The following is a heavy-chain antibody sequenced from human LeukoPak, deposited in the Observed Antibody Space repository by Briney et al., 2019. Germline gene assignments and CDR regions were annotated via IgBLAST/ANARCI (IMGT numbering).Heavy chain of an antibody. V-gene: IGHV3-30-3*01. Sequence: GGSLRLSCAASGFTFSSYAMHWVRQAPGKGLEWVAVISYDGSNKYYADSVKGRFTISRDNSKNTLYLQMNSLRAEDTAVYYCASQPTYYYDSSGYSPEGDAFGIWGQGTMVTVSS. J-gene: IGHJ3*02. CDR1: GFTFSSYA. CDR2: ISYDGSNK. CDR3: ASQPTYYYDSSGYSPEGDAFGI. D-gene: IGHD3-22*01.